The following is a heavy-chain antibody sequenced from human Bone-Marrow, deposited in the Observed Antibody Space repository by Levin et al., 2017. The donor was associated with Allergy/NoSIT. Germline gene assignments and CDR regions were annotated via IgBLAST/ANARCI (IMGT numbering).Heavy chain of an antibody. V-gene: IGHV5-51*01. CDR1: GYSFTSYW. CDR2: IYPGDSDT. Sequence: GESLKISCKGSGYSFTSYWIGWVRQMPGKGLEWMGIIYPGDSDTRYSPSFQGQVTISADKSISTAYLQWSSLKASDTAMYYCARWGDIYDSSGYPPRFDYWGQGTLVTVSS. CDR3: ARWGDIYDSSGYPPRFDY. J-gene: IGHJ4*02. D-gene: IGHD3-22*01.